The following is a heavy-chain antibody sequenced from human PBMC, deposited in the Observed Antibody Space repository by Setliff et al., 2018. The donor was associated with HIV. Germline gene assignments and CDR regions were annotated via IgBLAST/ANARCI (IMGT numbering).Heavy chain of an antibody. V-gene: IGHV4-59*08. CDR2: IRYTGIS. J-gene: IGHJ3*02. CDR3: ARATQEGFGYSSGWYPGNAFDI. D-gene: IGHD6-19*01. Sequence: SETLSLTCVISGGSMGSHYWSWIRQSPGKGLEWIGNIRYTGISDINPSLKRRATISLDRPKIQFSLKLSSVTAADTAVYYCARATQEGFGYSSGWYPGNAFDIWGQGTMVTVSS. CDR1: GGSMGSHY.